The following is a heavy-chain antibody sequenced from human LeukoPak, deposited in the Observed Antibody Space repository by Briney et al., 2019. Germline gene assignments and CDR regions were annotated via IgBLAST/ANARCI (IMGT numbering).Heavy chain of an antibody. D-gene: IGHD3-22*01. CDR1: GYTFTSYY. J-gene: IGHJ4*02. CDR3: ARNSDSSGYYYFDY. CDR2: IIPIFGTA. Sequence: GASVKVSCKASGYTFTSYYMHWVRQAPGQGLEWMGGIIPIFGTANYAQKFQGRVTITADESTSTAYMELSSLRSEDTAVYYCARNSDSSGYYYFDYWGQGTLVTVSS. V-gene: IGHV1-69*13.